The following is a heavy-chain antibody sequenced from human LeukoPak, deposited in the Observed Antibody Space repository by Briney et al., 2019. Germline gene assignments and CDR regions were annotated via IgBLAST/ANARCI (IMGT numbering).Heavy chain of an antibody. CDR2: ISYDGSNK. D-gene: IGHD3-22*01. CDR1: GFTFSSYA. CDR3: ARGDSSGYYTS. V-gene: IGHV3-30-3*01. Sequence: GGSLRLSCAASGFTFSSYAMHWVRQAPGKGLEWVAVISYDGSNKYYADSVKGRFTISRDNSKNTLYLQMNSLRAEDTAVYYCARGDSSGYYTSWGQGTLVTVSS. J-gene: IGHJ5*02.